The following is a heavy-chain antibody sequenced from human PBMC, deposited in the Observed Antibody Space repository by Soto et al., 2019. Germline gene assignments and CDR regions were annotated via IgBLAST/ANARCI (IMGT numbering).Heavy chain of an antibody. J-gene: IGHJ6*02. CDR3: ARESVIIAVAGTGYYYYGMDV. Sequence: SETLSLTCAVYGGSFSGYYWSWIRQPPGKGLEWIGEINHSGSTNYNPSLKSRVTISVDTSKNQFSLKLSSVTAADTAVYYCARESVIIAVAGTGYYYYGMDVWGQGTTVTVSS. D-gene: IGHD6-19*01. CDR1: GGSFSGYY. CDR2: INHSGST. V-gene: IGHV4-34*01.